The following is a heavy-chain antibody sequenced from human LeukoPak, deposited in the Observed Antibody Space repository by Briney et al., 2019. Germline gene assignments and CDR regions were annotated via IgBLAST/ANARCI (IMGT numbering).Heavy chain of an antibody. CDR2: IYHSGSP. J-gene: IGHJ4*02. V-gene: IGHV4-38-2*02. Sequence: SETLSLTCTVSGYSISSGYFWGWIRQPPGKGLEWIGSIYHSGSPYYNPSLKSRVTISVDASKNHFSLKLNSVTAADTAMYYCARRVVAATNYFDYWGQGTLVTVSS. CDR3: ARRVVAATNYFDY. CDR1: GYSISSGYF. D-gene: IGHD2-15*01.